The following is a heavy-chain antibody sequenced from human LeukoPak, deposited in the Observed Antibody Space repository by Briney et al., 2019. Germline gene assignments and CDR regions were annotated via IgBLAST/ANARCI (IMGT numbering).Heavy chain of an antibody. CDR1: GFTFSSYA. CDR3: ARARGGYSYGSYFDY. D-gene: IGHD5-18*01. V-gene: IGHV3-30-3*01. CDR2: ISYDGSNK. J-gene: IGHJ4*02. Sequence: GRSLRLSCAASGFTFSSYAMHWVRQAPGKGLEWVAVISYDGSNKCYADSVKGRFTISRDNSKNTLYLQMNSLRAEDTAVYYCARARGGYSYGSYFDYWGQGTLVTVSS.